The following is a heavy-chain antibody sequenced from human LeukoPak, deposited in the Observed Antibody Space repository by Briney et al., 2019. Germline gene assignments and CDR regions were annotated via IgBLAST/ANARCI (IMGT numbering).Heavy chain of an antibody. D-gene: IGHD3-10*01. V-gene: IGHV3-23*01. CDR1: AFTFSIFA. J-gene: IGHJ6*02. Sequence: GGSLRLSSVAAAFTFSIFAINCARHAPGKGREWVSSVIGSGSSTNYADAVKGRFTISRDNSKNTLYLQMNSLRAEDTAVYYCAKAPQVGTYYYGMDVWGQGTTVTVSS. CDR2: VIGSGSST. CDR3: AKAPQVGTYYYGMDV.